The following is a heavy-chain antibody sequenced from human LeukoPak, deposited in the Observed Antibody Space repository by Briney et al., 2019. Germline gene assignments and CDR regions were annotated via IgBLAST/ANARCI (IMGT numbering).Heavy chain of an antibody. CDR2: ISSSGRTK. V-gene: IGHV3-11*01. CDR3: AGALSSGYYYHY. CDR1: GFTFSDYY. Sequence: PGGSLRLSCAASGFTFSDYYMSWIRQAPGKGLEWVSYISSSGRTKYYADSVKGRFTISRDNAKYSLYLQMNSLRAEDTAVYYCAGALSSGYYYHYWGQGPLVTVSA. J-gene: IGHJ4*02. D-gene: IGHD3-22*01.